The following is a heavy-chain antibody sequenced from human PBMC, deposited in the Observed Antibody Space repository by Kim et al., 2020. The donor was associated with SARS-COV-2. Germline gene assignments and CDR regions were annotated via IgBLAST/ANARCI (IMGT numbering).Heavy chain of an antibody. V-gene: IGHV3-53*01. D-gene: IGHD2-15*01. J-gene: IGHJ6*02. CDR3: ARDLVVYGMDV. CDR2: ST. Sequence: STYYADSVTGRFTISRDNSKTTLYLQMNSLRAEDTAVYYCARDLVVYGMDVWGQGTTVTVSS.